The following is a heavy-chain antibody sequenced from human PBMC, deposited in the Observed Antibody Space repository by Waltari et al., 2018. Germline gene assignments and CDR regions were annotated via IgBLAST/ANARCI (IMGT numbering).Heavy chain of an antibody. D-gene: IGHD6-13*01. V-gene: IGHV3-23*01. CDR2: ISGSGGST. CDR1: GFTFSSYA. J-gene: IGHJ6*02. CDR3: AKRPSSSWYFFYYGMDV. Sequence: EVQLLESGGGLVQPGGSLRLSCAASGFTFSSYAMSWVRQAPGKGLEWVSAISGSGGSTYYADSVKGRFTISRDNSKNTLYLQMNSLRAEDTAVYYCAKRPSSSWYFFYYGMDVWGQGTTVTVSS.